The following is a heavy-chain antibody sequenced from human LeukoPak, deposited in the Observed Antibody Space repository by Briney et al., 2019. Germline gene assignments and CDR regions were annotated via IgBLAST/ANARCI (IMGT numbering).Heavy chain of an antibody. D-gene: IGHD2-2*01. J-gene: IGHJ5*02. V-gene: IGHV4-59*01. CDR3: ARDSKVPATGWFDP. CDR1: GGSISSYY. Sequence: SETLSLTCTVSGGSISSYYWSWIRQPPGKGLEWIGYIYYSGSTNYNPSLKSRVTISVDTSKNQFSLKLSSVTAADTAVYYCARDSKVPATGWFDPWGQGTLVTVSS. CDR2: IYYSGST.